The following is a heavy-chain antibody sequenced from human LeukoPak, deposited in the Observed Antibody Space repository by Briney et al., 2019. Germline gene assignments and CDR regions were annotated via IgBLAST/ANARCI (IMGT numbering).Heavy chain of an antibody. Sequence: PGGSLRLSCAASGFTFSSYAMSWVRQAPGKGREGVAVIWHEGSDKYYADSVKGRFSISKDNSKNTLYLQMNSLRAEDTAVYYCAREHGGANPNGAFDIWGHGTLVTVSS. V-gene: IGHV3-33*08. CDR1: GFTFSSYA. D-gene: IGHD4-23*01. J-gene: IGHJ3*02. CDR2: IWHEGSDK. CDR3: AREHGGANPNGAFDI.